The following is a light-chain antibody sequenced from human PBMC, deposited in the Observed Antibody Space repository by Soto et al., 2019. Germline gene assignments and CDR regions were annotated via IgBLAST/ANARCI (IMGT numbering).Light chain of an antibody. V-gene: IGLV2-8*01. Sequence: QSALTQPPSASGSPGQSVTISCTGTSSDIGGYNYVSWYQLHPGKAPKLIIYEVSKRPSGVPDRFSGSKSGNTASLTVSGLQAEDEADYYCTSYAGSNNLVFAGGTKLTVL. CDR3: TSYAGSNNLV. J-gene: IGLJ3*02. CDR1: SSDIGGYNY. CDR2: EVS.